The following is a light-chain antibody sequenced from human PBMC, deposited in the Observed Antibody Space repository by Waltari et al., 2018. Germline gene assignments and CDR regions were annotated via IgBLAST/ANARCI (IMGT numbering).Light chain of an antibody. V-gene: IGLV6-57*01. J-gene: IGLJ2*01. Sequence: NFMLTQPHSVSESPGKTVTISCTRSSGSIASNYVQWYQQRPGSSPTTVIYEDNQRPSGVTDRFSAYIDSSSNSASLTISGLKTEDEADYYCQSYDNSNQVFGGGTKLTVL. CDR3: QSYDNSNQV. CDR2: EDN. CDR1: SGSIASNY.